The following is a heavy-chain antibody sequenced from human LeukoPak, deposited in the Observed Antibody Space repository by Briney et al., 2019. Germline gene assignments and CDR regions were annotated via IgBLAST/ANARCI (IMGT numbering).Heavy chain of an antibody. V-gene: IGHV3-21*01. J-gene: IGHJ4*02. CDR3: ARDSMVVPAAISYFDY. D-gene: IGHD2-2*01. CDR1: GFTFSSYN. CDR2: ISSSSSYI. Sequence: GGSLRLSCAAPGFTFSSYNMNWVRQAPGRGLEWVSSISSSSSYIYYADSVKGRFTISRDNAKNSLYLQMNSLRAEDTAVYYCARDSMVVPAAISYFDYWGQGTLVTVSS.